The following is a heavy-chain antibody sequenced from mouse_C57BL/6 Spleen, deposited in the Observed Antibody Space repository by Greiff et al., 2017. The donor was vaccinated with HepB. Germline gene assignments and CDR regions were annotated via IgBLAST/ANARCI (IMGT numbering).Heavy chain of an antibody. J-gene: IGHJ1*03. Sequence: DVKLQESGPGLAKPSQTLSLTCSVTGYSITSDYWNWIRKFPGNKLEYMGYISYSGSTYYNPSLKGRISITRDTSKNQYYLQLNSVTTEDTATYYCARAPYYYGSSYGYFDVWGTGTTVTVSS. V-gene: IGHV3-8*01. CDR2: ISYSGST. CDR1: GYSITSDY. D-gene: IGHD1-1*01. CDR3: ARAPYYYGSSYGYFDV.